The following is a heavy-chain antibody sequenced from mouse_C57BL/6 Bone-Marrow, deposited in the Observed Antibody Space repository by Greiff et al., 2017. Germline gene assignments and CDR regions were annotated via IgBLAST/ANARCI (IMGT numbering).Heavy chain of an antibody. CDR2: IYPGSGNT. J-gene: IGHJ4*01. D-gene: IGHD3-1*01. Sequence: QVQLKESGAELVRPGASVKLSCKASGYPFTDYYINWVKQRPGQGLEWIARIYPGSGNTYYTEKFKGKAKLTAEKSSSTAYMQLSSLTSEDSAVYFCARFSGAMDYWGQGTSVTVSS. CDR1: GYPFTDYY. V-gene: IGHV1-76*01. CDR3: ARFSGAMDY.